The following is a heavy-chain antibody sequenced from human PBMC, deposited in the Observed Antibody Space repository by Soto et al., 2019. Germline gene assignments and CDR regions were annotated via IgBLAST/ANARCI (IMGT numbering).Heavy chain of an antibody. CDR1: GFTFSSHS. Sequence: LRLSCVGSGFTFSSHSMNWVRQAPGKGLEWVSYISFSSNTIYYADSVKGRFTISRDNAKSSLFLQMNSLRDEDTAVYFCTKSRRGILMVYGFGGMDVWGQGTTVTVSS. V-gene: IGHV3-48*02. CDR3: TKSRRGILMVYGFGGMDV. J-gene: IGHJ6*02. CDR2: ISFSSNTI. D-gene: IGHD2-8*01.